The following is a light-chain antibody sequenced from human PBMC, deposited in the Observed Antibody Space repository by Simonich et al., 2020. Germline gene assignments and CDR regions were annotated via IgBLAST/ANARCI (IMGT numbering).Light chain of an antibody. V-gene: IGLV9-49*01. CDR2: VGNGGIVG. CDR3: GADHGSGSNFVWV. CDR1: SGYSNYK. J-gene: IGLJ3*02. Sequence: QPVLTQPPSASASLGALVTLTCTLSSGYSNYKVDWYQQRPGKGTRFVMRVGNGGIVGSKGDGIPDRFSVLGSGLNRDLTIKNIQEEDESDYHCGADHGSGSNFVWVFGGGTKLTVL.